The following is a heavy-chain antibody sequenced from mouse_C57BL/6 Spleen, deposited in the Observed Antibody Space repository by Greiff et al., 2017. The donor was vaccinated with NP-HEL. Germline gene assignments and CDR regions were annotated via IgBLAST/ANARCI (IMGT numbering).Heavy chain of an antibody. CDR2: ISDGGSYT. CDR1: GFTFSSYA. J-gene: IGHJ3*01. Sequence: EVQLVESGGGLVKPGGSLKLSCAASGFTFSSYAMSWVRQTPEKRLEWVATISDGGSYTYYPDNVKGRFTISRDNAKNNLYLQMSHLKSEDTAMYYCAREDYGSSPWFAYWGQGTLVTVSA. D-gene: IGHD1-1*01. CDR3: AREDYGSSPWFAY. V-gene: IGHV5-4*01.